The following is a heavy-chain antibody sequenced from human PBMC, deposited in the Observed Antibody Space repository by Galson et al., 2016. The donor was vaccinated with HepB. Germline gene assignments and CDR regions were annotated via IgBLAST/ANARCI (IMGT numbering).Heavy chain of an antibody. CDR1: GFTFSSYG. J-gene: IGHJ5*02. CDR3: ARDDFGDSIDP. CDR2: IWYDGSNK. V-gene: IGHV3-33*01. D-gene: IGHD4-17*01. Sequence: SLRLSCAASGFTFSSYGMHWVRQAPGKGLEWVAVIWYDGSNKYYADSVKGRFTISRDNSKNTLYVQMNSLRAEDTAVYYCARDDFGDSIDPWGQGTLVIVSS.